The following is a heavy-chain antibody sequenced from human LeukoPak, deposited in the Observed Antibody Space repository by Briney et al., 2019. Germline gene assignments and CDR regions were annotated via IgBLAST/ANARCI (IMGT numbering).Heavy chain of an antibody. D-gene: IGHD2-2*01. J-gene: IGHJ5*02. V-gene: IGHV4-4*02. Sequence: AGTLSLTCAVSGGSISSSNWWSWVRQPPGKGLEWIGEIYHSGSTNYNPSLKSRVTISVDKSKNQFSLKLSSVTAADTAVYYCARVPGPAAMYGFDPWGQGTLVTVSS. CDR2: IYHSGST. CDR3: ARVPGPAAMYGFDP. CDR1: GGSISSSNW.